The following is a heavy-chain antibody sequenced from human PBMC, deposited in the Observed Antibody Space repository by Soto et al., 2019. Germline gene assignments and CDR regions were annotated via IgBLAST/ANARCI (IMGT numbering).Heavy chain of an antibody. CDR1: GFTFGDYA. V-gene: IGHV3-49*05. CDR2: IRSKTYGGTT. D-gene: IGHD7-27*01. CDR3: ARLIEDRTGGPPGYFHYYGMDV. Sequence: EVQLVESGGGLVKPGRSLRLSCTTSGFTFGDYAMSWFRQAPGKGLECVGFIRSKTYGGTTEYAASVKGTFTISRDDSKSTAYLQMDSPKIEDTAVYYCARLIEDRTGGPPGYFHYYGMDVWGQGTTVTVSS. J-gene: IGHJ6*02.